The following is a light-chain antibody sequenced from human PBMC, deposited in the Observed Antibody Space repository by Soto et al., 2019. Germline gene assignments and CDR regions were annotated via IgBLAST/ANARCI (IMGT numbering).Light chain of an antibody. CDR3: QPSYSTPYT. CDR1: QSISSY. CDR2: GAS. Sequence: DIQMTQSPSSLSASVGDRVTITCRARQSISSYLNWYQQQPGKAPKVLIYGASRLQGGVPSRFGGSGYGTDFTRTISSLQREDFASYYCQPSYSTPYTFGQGTKLEIK. J-gene: IGKJ2*01. V-gene: IGKV1-39*01.